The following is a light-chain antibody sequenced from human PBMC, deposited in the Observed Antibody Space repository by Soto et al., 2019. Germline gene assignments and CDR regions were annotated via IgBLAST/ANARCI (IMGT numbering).Light chain of an antibody. CDR1: SSNIGSNT. CDR2: DNN. Sequence: QSVLTQPPSASGTPGQRVTISCSGSSSNIGSNTVNWYQQLPGTAPKLLIYDNNKRPSGIPDRFSGSKSATSATLDIAGLQTEDAADYYCGTWDTSLNTWVFGGGTKLTVL. J-gene: IGLJ3*02. CDR3: GTWDTSLNTWV. V-gene: IGLV1-51*01.